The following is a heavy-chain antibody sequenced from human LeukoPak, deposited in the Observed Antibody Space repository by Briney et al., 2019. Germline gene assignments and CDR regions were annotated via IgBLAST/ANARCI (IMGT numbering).Heavy chain of an antibody. CDR2: MNPNSVGT. Sequence: GASVKVSCKASGYTFTSYDINCVRQATGQGLEWMGWMNPNSVGTNYAQKFQGRVTMTRDTSISTSYMELSRLRSDDTAVYYCARAWLRLNPYFDYWGQGTLVTVSS. V-gene: IGHV1-2*02. J-gene: IGHJ4*02. D-gene: IGHD5-12*01. CDR3: ARAWLRLNPYFDY. CDR1: GYTFTSYD.